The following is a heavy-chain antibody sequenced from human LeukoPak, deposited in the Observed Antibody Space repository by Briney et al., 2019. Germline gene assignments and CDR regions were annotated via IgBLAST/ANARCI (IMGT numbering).Heavy chain of an antibody. J-gene: IGHJ3*02. V-gene: IGHV4-34*01. CDR3: ARGGYYDSSGFGAFDI. CDR1: GGSFSGYY. Sequence: SETLSLTCAVYGGSFSGYYWSWIRQPPGKGLEWIGEINHSGSTNYNPSLKSRVTISVDTSKNQFSLKLSSVTAADTAVYYCARGGYYDSSGFGAFDIWGQGTMVTVSS. CDR2: INHSGST. D-gene: IGHD3-22*01.